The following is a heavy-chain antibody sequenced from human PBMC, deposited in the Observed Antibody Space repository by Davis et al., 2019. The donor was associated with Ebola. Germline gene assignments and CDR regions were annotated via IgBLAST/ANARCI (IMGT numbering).Heavy chain of an antibody. CDR1: GFTLSGSA. CDR3: TSTHDGDYVDY. CDR2: IRSKANSYAT. Sequence: ESLMIPCAASGFTLSGSAMHWVRQASGKGLEWVGRIRSKANSYATAYAASVKGRFTISRDDSKNTAYLQMNSLKTEDTAVYYCTSTHDGDYVDYWGQGTLVTVSS. D-gene: IGHD4-17*01. V-gene: IGHV3-73*01. J-gene: IGHJ4*02.